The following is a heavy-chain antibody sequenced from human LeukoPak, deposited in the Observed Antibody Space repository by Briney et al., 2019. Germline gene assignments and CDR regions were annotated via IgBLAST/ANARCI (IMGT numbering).Heavy chain of an antibody. D-gene: IGHD3-22*01. CDR1: GGTFSSYA. CDR3: ASAPLTYYYDSSGYFQY. J-gene: IGHJ4*02. CDR2: IIPIFGTA. Sequence: SSVKVSCKASGGTFSSYAISWVRQAPGQGLEWMGGIIPIFGTANYAQKFQGRVTITTDESTSTAYMELSSLRSEDTAVYYCASAPLTYYYDSSGYFQYWGQGTLVTVSS. V-gene: IGHV1-69*05.